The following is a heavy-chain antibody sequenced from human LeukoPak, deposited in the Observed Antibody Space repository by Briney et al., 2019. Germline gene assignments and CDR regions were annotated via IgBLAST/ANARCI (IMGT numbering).Heavy chain of an antibody. CDR3: ARHQYYYGSGSYYLHFDY. V-gene: IGHV4-34*01. CDR2: INHSGST. D-gene: IGHD3-10*01. Sequence: SETLSLTCAVYGGSFSGYYWSWIRQPPGKGLEWIGEINHSGSTNYNPSLKSRVTISVDTSKNQFSLKLSSVTAADTAVYYCARHQYYYGSGSYYLHFDYWGQGTLVTVSS. CDR1: GGSFSGYY. J-gene: IGHJ4*02.